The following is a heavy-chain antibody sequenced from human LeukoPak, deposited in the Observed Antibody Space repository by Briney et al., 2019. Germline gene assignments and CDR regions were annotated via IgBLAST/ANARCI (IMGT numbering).Heavy chain of an antibody. CDR1: GYTFTTYA. Sequence: GASVKVSCKASGYTFTTYAISWVRQAPGQGLEWMGWIGAYDGKTNYAQKFQGRVTVTTDTSTGTAYMELRSLRSDDTAVYYCARVRDFWSGYYNWFDPWGQGTLVTVSS. CDR2: IGAYDGKT. V-gene: IGHV1-18*01. D-gene: IGHD3-3*01. CDR3: ARVRDFWSGYYNWFDP. J-gene: IGHJ5*02.